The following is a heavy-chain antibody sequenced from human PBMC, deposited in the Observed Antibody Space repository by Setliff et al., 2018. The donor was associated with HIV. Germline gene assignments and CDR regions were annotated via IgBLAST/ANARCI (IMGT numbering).Heavy chain of an antibody. CDR3: ARGWGTSSGY. CDR1: GFSISSDYY. Sequence: SETLSLTCTVSGFSISSDYYGGWIRQPPGKGLEWIGNIYHSGNTDYNPSLKSRVTISVHTSKNQFSLKLSSVTAADSAVYYCARGWGTSSGYWGQGTLVTVSS. D-gene: IGHD6-6*01. V-gene: IGHV4-38-2*02. J-gene: IGHJ4*02. CDR2: IYHSGNT.